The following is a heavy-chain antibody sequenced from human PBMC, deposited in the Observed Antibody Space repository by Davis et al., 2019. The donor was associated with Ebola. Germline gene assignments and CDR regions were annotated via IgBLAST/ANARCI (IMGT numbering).Heavy chain of an antibody. CDR3: ARDPKIVVVPATTERWYYYYGMDV. V-gene: IGHV1-3*01. Sequence: ASVKVSCKASGYTFTSYAMHWVRQAPGQRLEWMGWINAGNGNTKYSQKFQGRVTITRDTSASTAYMELSSLRSEDTAVYYCARDPKIVVVPATTERWYYYYGMDVWGQGTTVTVSS. D-gene: IGHD2-2*01. CDR2: INAGNGNT. CDR1: GYTFTSYA. J-gene: IGHJ6*02.